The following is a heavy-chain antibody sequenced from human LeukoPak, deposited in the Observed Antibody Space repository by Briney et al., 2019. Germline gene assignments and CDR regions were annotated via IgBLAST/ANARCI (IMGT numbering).Heavy chain of an antibody. CDR1: GFTFSDHY. J-gene: IGHJ3*02. V-gene: IGHV1-2*02. D-gene: IGHD6-13*01. CDR3: ARYGFSSSWQGGWHAFDI. CDR2: ISPHSTAR. Sequence: ASMKVSCKSSGFTFSDHYIHWVRQAPGQGLEWMAYISPHSTARSSAEKFQGRVTLTRDTSMSTVYMELVGLTSDDTAVYYCARYGFSSSWQGGWHAFDIWGQGTMVTVSS.